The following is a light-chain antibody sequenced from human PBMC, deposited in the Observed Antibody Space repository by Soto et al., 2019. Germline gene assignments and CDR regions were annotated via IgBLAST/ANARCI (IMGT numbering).Light chain of an antibody. CDR2: GAS. J-gene: IGKJ4*01. Sequence: EIVMTHSPATLSVSPGERATLSCRASQSVSSNLAWYQQKPGQAPRLLIYGASTRATGIPARFSGSGSGTEFTLTISSMQPEDFATYYCQQYNSYPLTFGGGTKVDIK. CDR3: QQYNSYPLT. V-gene: IGKV3-15*01. CDR1: QSVSSN.